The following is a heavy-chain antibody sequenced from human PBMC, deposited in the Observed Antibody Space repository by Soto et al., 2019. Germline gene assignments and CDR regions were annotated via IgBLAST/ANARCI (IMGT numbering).Heavy chain of an antibody. J-gene: IGHJ3*02. CDR2: ISSSSSYI. D-gene: IGHD2-2*01. V-gene: IGHV3-21*01. Sequence: EVQLVESGGGLVKPGGSLRLSCAASGFTFSSYSMNWVRQAPGKGLEWVSSISSSSSYIYYADSVKGRFTISRDNAKKSLYLQMNSLRAEDTAVYYCARDCSSTSCYGVVYAFDIWGQGTMVTVSS. CDR1: GFTFSSYS. CDR3: ARDCSSTSCYGVVYAFDI.